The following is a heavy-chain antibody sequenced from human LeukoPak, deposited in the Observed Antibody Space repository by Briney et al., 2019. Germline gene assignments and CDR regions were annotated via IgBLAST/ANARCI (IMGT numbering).Heavy chain of an antibody. V-gene: IGHV4-38-2*02. J-gene: IGHJ3*02. D-gene: IGHD4-23*01. CDR3: ARVRLRLTFLTRRVGAFDI. CDR1: AYSISSGYY. Sequence: PSETLSLTCTVSAYSISSGYYWGWIRQPSGKGLEWIGSIHHSGSTDYNPSLKSRVTISADTSKNQFSLKLSSVTAADTAVYYCARVRLRLTFLTRRVGAFDIWGQGTMVTVSS. CDR2: IHHSGST.